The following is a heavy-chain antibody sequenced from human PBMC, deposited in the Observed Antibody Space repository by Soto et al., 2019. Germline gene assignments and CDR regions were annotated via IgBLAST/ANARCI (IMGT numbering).Heavy chain of an antibody. D-gene: IGHD6-13*01. Sequence: LSLTCTVSGGSISSSSYYWGWIRQPPGKGLEWIGSIYYSGSTYYNPSLKSRVTISVGTSKNQFSLKLSSVTAADTAVYYCLRIAAAGLNYYGMDVWGQGXTVTVYS. V-gene: IGHV4-39*01. CDR2: IYYSGST. CDR3: LRIAAAGLNYYGMDV. CDR1: GGSISSSSYY. J-gene: IGHJ6*02.